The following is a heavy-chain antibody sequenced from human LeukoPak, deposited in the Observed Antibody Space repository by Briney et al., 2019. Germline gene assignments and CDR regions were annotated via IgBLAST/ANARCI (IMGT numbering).Heavy chain of an antibody. CDR3: ARGGTSACADY. CDR2: IYYSGST. CDR1: GGSISSYY. V-gene: IGHV4-59*01. J-gene: IGHJ4*02. D-gene: IGHD3-16*01. Sequence: SETLSLTCTVSGGSISSYYWSWIRQPPGKGLEWIGYIYYSGSTNYNPSLKSRVTISVDTSKNQFSLKLSSVTAADTAVYYCARGGTSACADYWGQGTLVTVSS.